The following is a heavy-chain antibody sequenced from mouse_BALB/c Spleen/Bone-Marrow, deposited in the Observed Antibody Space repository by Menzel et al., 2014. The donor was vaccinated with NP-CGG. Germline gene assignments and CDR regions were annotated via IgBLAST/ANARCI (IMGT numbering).Heavy chain of an antibody. CDR3: AAYYYGSSYGFAY. J-gene: IGHJ3*01. CDR1: GFNIKDTY. CDR2: IDPANGNT. Sequence: DVKLQESGAELVKPGASVKLSCTASGFNIKDTYMHWVKQRPEQGLEWIGRIDPANGNTKYDPKFQGKATITADTSSNTAYLQRSSLTSEDTAVYYCAAYYYGSSYGFAYGGQGTLVTVAA. V-gene: IGHV14-3*02. D-gene: IGHD1-1*01.